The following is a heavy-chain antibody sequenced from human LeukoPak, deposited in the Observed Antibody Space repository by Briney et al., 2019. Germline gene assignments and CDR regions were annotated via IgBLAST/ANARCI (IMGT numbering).Heavy chain of an antibody. D-gene: IGHD3-22*01. J-gene: IGHJ4*02. CDR1: GFTFSSYW. Sequence: GGSLRLSCAASGFTFSSYWMSWVRQAPGKGLEWVANIKQDGSEKYYVDSVKGRFTISRDNAKNSLYLQMNSLRAEDTAVYYCARARITMIVGLASRFDYWGQGTLVTVSS. V-gene: IGHV3-7*01. CDR3: ARARITMIVGLASRFDY. CDR2: IKQDGSEK.